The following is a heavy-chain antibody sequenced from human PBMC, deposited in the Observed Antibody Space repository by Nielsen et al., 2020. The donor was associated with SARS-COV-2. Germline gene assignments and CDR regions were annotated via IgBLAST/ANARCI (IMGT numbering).Heavy chain of an antibody. CDR1: GFTFSSYW. V-gene: IGHV3-7*01. D-gene: IGHD1-26*01. CDR2: IKQDGSEK. Sequence: GESLKISCAASGFTFSSYWMNWVRQAPGKGLEWVANIKQDGSEKYYGDSVKGRFTISRDNAKNSLYLHMNSLRVEDTAVYYCARFAMPSEELLPLIDYWGQGTLVTVSS. CDR3: ARFAMPSEELLPLIDY. J-gene: IGHJ4*02.